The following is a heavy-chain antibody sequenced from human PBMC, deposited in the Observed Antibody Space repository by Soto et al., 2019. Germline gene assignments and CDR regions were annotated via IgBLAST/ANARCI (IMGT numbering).Heavy chain of an antibody. Sequence: SETLSLTCAVYGGSVSGYYWSWIRQPPGKGLEWIGEINHSGSTNYNPSLKSRVTISVDTSKNQFSLKLSSVTAADTAVYYCARELYGHDAFDIWGQGTMVTVSS. V-gene: IGHV4-34*01. CDR1: GGSVSGYY. D-gene: IGHD2-15*01. J-gene: IGHJ3*02. CDR3: ARELYGHDAFDI. CDR2: INHSGST.